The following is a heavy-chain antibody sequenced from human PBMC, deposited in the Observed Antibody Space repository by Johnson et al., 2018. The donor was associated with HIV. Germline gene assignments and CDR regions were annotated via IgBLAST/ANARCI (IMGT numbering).Heavy chain of an antibody. J-gene: IGHJ3*02. D-gene: IGHD1-26*01. CDR2: ISYNGTNT. Sequence: QVQLVESGGGVVQPGRSLRLSCVASGFTFSSYGMHWVRQTPGKGLEWVAVISYNGTNTWYADSVKGRFTISRDNSKNTMYLQLNSLRPEDTAVYYCVKDRGGRFSGSYLSLRVGAFDIWGQGTLVTVS. CDR3: VKDRGGRFSGSYLSLRVGAFDI. CDR1: GFTFSSYG. V-gene: IGHV3-30*18.